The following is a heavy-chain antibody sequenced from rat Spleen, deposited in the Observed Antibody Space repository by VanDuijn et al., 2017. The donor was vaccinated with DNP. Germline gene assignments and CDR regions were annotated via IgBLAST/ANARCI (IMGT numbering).Heavy chain of an antibody. J-gene: IGHJ1*01. CDR2: ISYDGSST. Sequence: EVQLVESDGGLVQPGRSLKLSCAASGFTFSDYYMAWVRQAPTKGLEWVATISYDGSSTYYRDSVKGRFTISRDNAKSTLYLQMDSLRSEDTATYYWARHGRVSYWYFDFWGPGTMVTVSS. D-gene: IGHD1-11*01. V-gene: IGHV5-29*01. CDR1: GFTFSDYY. CDR3: ARHGRVSYWYFDF.